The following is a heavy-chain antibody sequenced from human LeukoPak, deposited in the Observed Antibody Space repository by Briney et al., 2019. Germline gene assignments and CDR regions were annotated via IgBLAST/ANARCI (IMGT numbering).Heavy chain of an antibody. D-gene: IGHD2-2*01. CDR2: ISGTSYYI. V-gene: IGHV3-21*01. J-gene: IGHJ4*02. CDR3: ARDFGGCSSTSCPKDS. CDR1: GFTFSSYS. Sequence: GGPLRLSCAASGFTFSSYSLNWVRQAPGKGLEWVSSISGTSYYIYYADSVQGRFTISRDNAKNSLYLQMNSLRAEDTAVYYCARDFGGCSSTSCPKDSWGQGTLVTVSS.